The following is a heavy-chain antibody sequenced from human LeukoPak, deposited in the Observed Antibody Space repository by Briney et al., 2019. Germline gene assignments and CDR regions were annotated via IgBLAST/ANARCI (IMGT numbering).Heavy chain of an antibody. CDR1: GFTFHNYA. V-gene: IGHV3-43*02. J-gene: IGHJ4*02. CDR3: ARDHVYGGADY. Sequence: GGSLRLSCAASGFTFHNYAIHWVRQAPGKGLEWVSLTSGDGITTYFADSVKGRFTISRDNSKSSLFLQMNSLRTEDTASYYCARDHVYGGADYWGQGTLVTVSS. CDR2: TSGDGITT. D-gene: IGHD5/OR15-5a*01.